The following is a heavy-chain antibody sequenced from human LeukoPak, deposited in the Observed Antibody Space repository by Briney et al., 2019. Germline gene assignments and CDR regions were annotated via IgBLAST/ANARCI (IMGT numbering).Heavy chain of an antibody. Sequence: SETLSLTCTVSGGSISSYYWSWIRQPPGKGLEWIGYIYYSGSTNYNPSLKSRVTISVDTSKNQFSLKLSSVTAADTAVYYCARRGGYYYEIEYWGQGTLVTVSS. CDR1: GGSISSYY. V-gene: IGHV4-59*08. D-gene: IGHD3-22*01. J-gene: IGHJ4*02. CDR3: ARRGGYYYEIEY. CDR2: IYYSGST.